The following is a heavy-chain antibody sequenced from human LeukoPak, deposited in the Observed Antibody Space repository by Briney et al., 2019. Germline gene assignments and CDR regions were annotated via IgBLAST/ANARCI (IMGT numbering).Heavy chain of an antibody. J-gene: IGHJ3*02. CDR2: ISGSGDST. CDR1: GFTFSNYA. D-gene: IGHD3-3*01. Sequence: GGSLRLSCAASGFTFSNYAMRWVRQAPGKGLEWVSGISGSGDSTYYADSVKGRFTISRDNSENTLYLQMNSLRAEDTAVYYCATDIRWGAFDIWGQGTMVTVSS. V-gene: IGHV3-23*01. CDR3: ATDIRWGAFDI.